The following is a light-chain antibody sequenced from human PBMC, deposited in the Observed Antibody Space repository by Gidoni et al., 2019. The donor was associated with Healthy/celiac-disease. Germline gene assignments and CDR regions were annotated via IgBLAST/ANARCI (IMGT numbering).Light chain of an antibody. CDR3: QSYDSSLSGSV. J-gene: IGLJ2*01. CDR1: SSNIGAGYA. Sequence: QSVLTPPPPVSGAPGPRVTISCTGSSSNIGAGYAVHWYQQLPGTAPKLLIYGNSNRPSGVPDRFSGSKSGTSASLAITGLQAEDEADYYCQSYDSSLSGSVFGGGTKLTVL. CDR2: GNS. V-gene: IGLV1-40*01.